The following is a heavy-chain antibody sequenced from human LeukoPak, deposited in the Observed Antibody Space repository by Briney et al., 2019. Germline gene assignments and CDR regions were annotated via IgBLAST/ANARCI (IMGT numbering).Heavy chain of an antibody. J-gene: IGHJ5*02. V-gene: IGHV4-38-2*02. D-gene: IGHD6-13*01. CDR1: GYSISSGYY. CDR3: ARAYSSSWYWNWFDP. Sequence: SGTLSLTCTVSGYSISSGYYWGWIRQAPGKGLEWIGSIYNSGSTYYNPSLKSRVTISVDMSKNQFSLKMSSVTAADTAVYYCARAYSSSWYWNWFDPWGQGTLVTVSS. CDR2: IYNSGST.